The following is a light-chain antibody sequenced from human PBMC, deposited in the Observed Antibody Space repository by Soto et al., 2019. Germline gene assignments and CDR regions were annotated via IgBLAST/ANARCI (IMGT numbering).Light chain of an antibody. Sequence: DIQLTQSPSFLSASVGDRVTITCRASQDISSSLAWYQQKPGQAPKLLIYAASTLQGGVPSRFSGSGSGTEVTLTISSLQPEDFATYYCQQLISYPSITFGQETQLAIK. V-gene: IGKV1-9*01. CDR3: QQLISYPSIT. CDR1: QDISSS. CDR2: AAS. J-gene: IGKJ5*01.